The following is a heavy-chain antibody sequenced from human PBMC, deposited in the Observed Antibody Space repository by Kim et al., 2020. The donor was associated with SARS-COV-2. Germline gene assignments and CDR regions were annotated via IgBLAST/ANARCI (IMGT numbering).Heavy chain of an antibody. J-gene: IGHJ6*02. D-gene: IGHD3-9*01. CDR1: GYTFTSYA. CDR3: ARDGTRILRYFDWSALYGMDV. V-gene: IGHV7-4-1*02. Sequence: ASVKVSCKASGYTFTSYAMNWVRQAPGQGLEWMGWINTNTGNPTYAQGFTGRFVFSLDTSVSTAYLQISSLKAEDTAVYYCARDGTRILRYFDWSALYGMDVWGQGTTVTVSS. CDR2: INTNTGNP.